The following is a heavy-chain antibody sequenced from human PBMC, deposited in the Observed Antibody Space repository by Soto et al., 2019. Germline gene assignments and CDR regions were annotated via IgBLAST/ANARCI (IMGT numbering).Heavy chain of an antibody. CDR3: ARGGVGATALYFDS. CDR1: GEIFTSFG. D-gene: IGHD1-26*01. J-gene: IGHJ4*02. V-gene: IGHV1-18*01. Sequence: QVQLVQSGAEVKRPGASVSVSCQASGEIFTSFGITWVRQAPGQGLEWMGWITAYNGNTNYAQKLQGRVTMTADTSTRTAYLELRSLTSDDTAVYFCARGGVGATALYFDSWGQGTLLTVSS. CDR2: ITAYNGNT.